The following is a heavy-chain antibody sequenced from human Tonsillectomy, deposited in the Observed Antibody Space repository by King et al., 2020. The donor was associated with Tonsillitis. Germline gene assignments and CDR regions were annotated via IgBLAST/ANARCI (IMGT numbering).Heavy chain of an antibody. CDR1: GVTFSSYG. CDR2: ISYDGSNK. CDR3: AKEEVGFDY. Sequence: VQLVESGGGVVQPGRSLRLSCAASGVTFSSYGMHWVRQAPGKGLEWVAVISYDGSNKYYPDSVKGRFTISRDNSKNTLYLQMNSLRAEETAVYYCAKEEVGFDYWGQGTLVTVSS. J-gene: IGHJ4*02. V-gene: IGHV3-30*18.